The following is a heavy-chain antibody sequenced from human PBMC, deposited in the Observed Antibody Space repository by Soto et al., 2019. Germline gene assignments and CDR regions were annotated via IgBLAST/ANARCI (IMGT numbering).Heavy chain of an antibody. J-gene: IGHJ4*01. Sequence: EVQLVQSGGGSVQPGGSLRLSCAASGFTFTNYWMHWVRQVPGKGLVWVSRIDGVGTGTSYSDSVRGRFTISRDNAEXXXYLQMNSLRAEDTAVYYCTTVFEYWGXGTLV. CDR1: GFTFTNYW. CDR3: TTVFEY. CDR2: IDGVGTGT. V-gene: IGHV3-74*01.